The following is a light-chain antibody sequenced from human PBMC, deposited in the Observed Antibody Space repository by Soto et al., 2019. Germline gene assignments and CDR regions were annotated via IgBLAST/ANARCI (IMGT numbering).Light chain of an antibody. Sequence: QSVLTQPTSVSAAPGQKVTISCSGSSYNIGNNYVSWYQQLPGTAPKLLIYDNNKRPSGIPDRFSGSKSGTSATLGITGLQTGDEADYYCGTWDSSLSAVVFGGGTKLTVL. V-gene: IGLV1-51*01. CDR3: GTWDSSLSAVV. J-gene: IGLJ2*01. CDR1: SYNIGNNY. CDR2: DNN.